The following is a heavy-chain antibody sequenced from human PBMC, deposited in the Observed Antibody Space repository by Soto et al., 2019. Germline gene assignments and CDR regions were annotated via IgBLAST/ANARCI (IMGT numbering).Heavy chain of an antibody. Sequence: PSETLSLTCTVSGGSISSGGYHWSWIRQHPGRGLEWIGYIYYSGSTYYNPSLKSRVTISVDTSKNQFSLKLSSVTAADTAVYYCVIYYYDSSGYPRPGNWGQGTLVTVSS. D-gene: IGHD3-22*01. CDR2: IYYSGST. CDR1: GGSISSGGYH. V-gene: IGHV4-31*03. CDR3: VIYYYDSSGYPRPGN. J-gene: IGHJ4*02.